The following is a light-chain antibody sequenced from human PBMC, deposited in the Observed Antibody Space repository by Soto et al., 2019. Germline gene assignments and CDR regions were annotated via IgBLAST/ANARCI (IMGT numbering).Light chain of an antibody. Sequence: EIVMTQSPATPSVSPGERATISCRASQRFSSNLAWYQQKPGQAPRLLISGASTRATGIPARFSSSGSGTDVTLTISSLQSEDFAVYYCQQDNNWPLTFGGGTKVEIK. CDR2: GAS. CDR1: QRFSSN. V-gene: IGKV3-15*01. J-gene: IGKJ4*01. CDR3: QQDNNWPLT.